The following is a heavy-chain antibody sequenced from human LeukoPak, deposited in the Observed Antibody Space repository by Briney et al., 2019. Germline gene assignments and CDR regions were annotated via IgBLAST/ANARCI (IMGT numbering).Heavy chain of an antibody. CDR1: GFTFSSYS. CDR2: ISSSSSTI. J-gene: IGHJ4*02. D-gene: IGHD1-26*01. CDR3: ARDSSGSYYGGGGIDY. V-gene: IGHV3-48*01. Sequence: PGGSLRLSCAASGFTFSSYSMNWVRQAPGKGLEWVSYISSSSSTIYYADSVKGRFTISRDNAKNSLYLQMNSLRAEDTAVYYCARDSSGSYYGGGGIDYWGQGTLVTVSS.